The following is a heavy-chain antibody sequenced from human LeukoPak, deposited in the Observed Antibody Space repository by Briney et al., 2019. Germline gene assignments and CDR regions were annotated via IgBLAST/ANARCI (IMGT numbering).Heavy chain of an antibody. CDR3: ARRDHLNWFDP. Sequence: PSETLSLTCTVSGGSVSIGSYYWSWIRQPPGKGLEWIGYIYYSGSTNYNPSLKSRVTISVDTSKNQFSLKLSSVTAADTAVYYCARRDHLNWFDPWGQGTLVTVSS. V-gene: IGHV4-61*01. CDR2: IYYSGST. CDR1: GGSVSIGSYY. J-gene: IGHJ5*02.